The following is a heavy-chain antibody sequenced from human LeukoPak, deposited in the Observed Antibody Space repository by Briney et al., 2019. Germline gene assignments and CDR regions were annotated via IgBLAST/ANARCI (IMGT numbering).Heavy chain of an antibody. CDR2: INHSGGT. V-gene: IGHV4-34*01. Sequence: SETLSLTCAVYGGSFSGYYWSWIRQPPGKGLEWIGEINHSGGTNYNPSLKSRVTISVDTSKNQFSLKLSSVTAADTAVYYCARGRDSSGSSYDAFDIWGQGTMVTVSS. J-gene: IGHJ3*02. CDR3: ARGRDSSGSSYDAFDI. D-gene: IGHD3-22*01. CDR1: GGSFSGYY.